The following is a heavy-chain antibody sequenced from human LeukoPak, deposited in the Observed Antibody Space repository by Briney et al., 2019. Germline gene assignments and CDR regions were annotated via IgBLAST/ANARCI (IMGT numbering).Heavy chain of an antibody. V-gene: IGHV4-61*01. CDR3: ARIRVADVYYFDY. CDR2: IYYSGST. J-gene: IGHJ4*02. D-gene: IGHD6-19*01. Sequence: PSQTLSLTCTVSGGSISIDRYYWSWVRQHPGTGLEWIGYIYYSGSTNYNPSLKSRVTISVDTSKNQFSLKLSSVTAADTAVYYCARIRVADVYYFDYWGQGTQVTVSS. CDR1: GGSISIDRYY.